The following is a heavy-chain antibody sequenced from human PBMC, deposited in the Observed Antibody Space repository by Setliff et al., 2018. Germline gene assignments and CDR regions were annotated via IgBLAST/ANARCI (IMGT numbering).Heavy chain of an antibody. Sequence: NPSETLSLTCNVSGGSINSRSYYWGWIRQPPGKGLEWIAMISYGGNTYYNPSLKRRVTMTSNTAINTAYMELMRLTSEDTAVYYCVTAQGAEHFDYWGQGSLVTVSS. J-gene: IGHJ4*02. V-gene: IGHV4-39*07. CDR3: VTAQGAEHFDY. D-gene: IGHD3-16*01. CDR1: GGSINSRSYY. CDR2: ISYGGNT.